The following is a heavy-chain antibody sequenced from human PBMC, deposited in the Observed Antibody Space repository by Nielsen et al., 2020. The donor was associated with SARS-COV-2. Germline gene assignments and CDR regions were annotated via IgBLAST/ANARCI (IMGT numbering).Heavy chain of an antibody. CDR3: ARERMDTEGNCYYYGMDV. CDR2: IWYDGSNK. Sequence: GESLKISCAASGFTFSSYGMHWVRQAPGKGLEWVAVIWYDGSNKYYADSVKGRFTISRDNSKNTLYLQMNSLRAEDTAVYYCARERMDTEGNCYYYGMDVWGQGTTVTVSS. J-gene: IGHJ6*02. CDR1: GFTFSSYG. V-gene: IGHV3-33*01. D-gene: IGHD5-18*01.